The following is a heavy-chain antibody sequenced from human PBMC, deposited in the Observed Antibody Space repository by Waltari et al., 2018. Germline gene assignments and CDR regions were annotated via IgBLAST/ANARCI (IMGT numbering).Heavy chain of an antibody. V-gene: IGHV4-59*08. D-gene: IGHD3-3*01. CDR1: HGSSSHYY. Sequence: QFQLQASGPGLVTPPETRSLTCSVSHGSSSHYYSGWIRQPPGKGLEWIGSISYSGSTSYNPSLKSRVTISVDTSMNQFALKLSSVTAADTAVYYCARTPDYDFWSGYYFDPWGQGTLVTVSS. CDR3: ARTPDYDFWSGYYFDP. J-gene: IGHJ5*02. CDR2: ISYSGST.